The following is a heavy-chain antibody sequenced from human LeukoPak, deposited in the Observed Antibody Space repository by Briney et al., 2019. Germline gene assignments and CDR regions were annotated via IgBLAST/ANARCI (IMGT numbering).Heavy chain of an antibody. CDR1: GFTFSSYG. D-gene: IGHD2-2*01. J-gene: IGHJ5*02. CDR2: IRYDGSNK. CDR3: ANLGGVVVPAAINNWFDP. Sequence: PGGSLRLSCAASGFTFSSYGMHWVRQAPGKGLEWAAFIRYDGSNKYYADSVKGRFTISRDNSKNTLYLQMNSLRAEDTAVYYCANLGGVVVPAAINNWFDPWGQGTLVTVSS. V-gene: IGHV3-30*02.